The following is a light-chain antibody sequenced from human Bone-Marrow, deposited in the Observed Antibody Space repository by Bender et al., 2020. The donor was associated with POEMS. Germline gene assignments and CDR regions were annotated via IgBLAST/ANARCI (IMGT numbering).Light chain of an antibody. Sequence: QSVLTQPPSVSGAPGQRVTISCTGSSSNTGSGYDVHWYQHLPGTAPKLLLSGNNDRPSGVPDRFSGSKSGTSASLAITGLQAEDEGDYYCQSYDNSLGGWVFGGGTKLTVL. CDR1: SSNTGSGYD. CDR3: QSYDNSLGGWV. J-gene: IGLJ3*02. V-gene: IGLV1-40*01. CDR2: GNN.